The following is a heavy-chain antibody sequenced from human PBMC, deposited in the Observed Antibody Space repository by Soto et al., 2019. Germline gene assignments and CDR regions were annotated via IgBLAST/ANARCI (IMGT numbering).Heavy chain of an antibody. CDR3: AKDEGVGGTRGLFDY. CDR1: GFDFTYYA. J-gene: IGHJ4*02. Sequence: QVQLVESGGGAVQPGESLRLSCVASGFDFTYYAMHWVRQAPGKGLESVAVMSSDGSKIHHTDSVKGRFTISRDNSKNTLYLQMNSLRKEYTAVYFCAKDEGVGGTRGLFDYWGQGTLVSVSS. V-gene: IGHV3-30*18. D-gene: IGHD1-26*01. CDR2: MSSDGSKI.